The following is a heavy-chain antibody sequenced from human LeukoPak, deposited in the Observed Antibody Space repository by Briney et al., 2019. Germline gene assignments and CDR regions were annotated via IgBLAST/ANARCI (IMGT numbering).Heavy chain of an antibody. Sequence: SETLSLTCTVSGGSISSGDYYWSWTRQPPGKGLEWIGYIYYSGSTYYNPSLKSRVTISVDTSKNQFSLKLSSVTAADTAVYYCARARVLLLRAFDIWGQGTMVTVSS. J-gene: IGHJ3*02. CDR2: IYYSGST. CDR1: GGSISSGDYY. D-gene: IGHD3-10*01. CDR3: ARARVLLLRAFDI. V-gene: IGHV4-30-4*01.